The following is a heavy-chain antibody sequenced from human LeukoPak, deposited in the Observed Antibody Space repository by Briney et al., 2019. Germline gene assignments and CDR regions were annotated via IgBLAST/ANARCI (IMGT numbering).Heavy chain of an antibody. CDR1: GFTFSSYE. CDR2: ISRSGSTI. V-gene: IGHV3-48*03. D-gene: IGHD3-16*01. J-gene: IGHJ3*02. Sequence: PGGSLILSSTASGFTFSSYEMNWVRQAPGKGLEWVSYISRSGSTIYYADSVKGRFTMSRDTAKNSLYLQMNSLRAEDTAVYYCARDCTGGPDDAFDIWGQGTTVTVSS. CDR3: ARDCTGGPDDAFDI.